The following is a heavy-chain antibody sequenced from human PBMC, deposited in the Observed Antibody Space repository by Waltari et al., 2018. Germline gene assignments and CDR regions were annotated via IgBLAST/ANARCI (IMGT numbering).Heavy chain of an antibody. J-gene: IGHJ6*03. CDR1: GFTFSSYG. CDR2: IRYDGSNK. CDR3: AAPMAAPYYYYYYMDV. D-gene: IGHD2-15*01. Sequence: QVQLVESGGGVVQPGGSLRLSCAASGFTFSSYGMHWVRQAPGKGLEWVAFIRYDGSNKYYADSVKGRFTISRDNSKNTLYLQMNSLRAEDTAVYYCAAPMAAPYYYYYYMDVWGKGTTVTISS. V-gene: IGHV3-30*02.